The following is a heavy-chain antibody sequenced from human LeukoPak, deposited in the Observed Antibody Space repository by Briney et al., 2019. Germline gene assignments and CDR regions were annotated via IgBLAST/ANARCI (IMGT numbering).Heavy chain of an antibody. J-gene: IGHJ4*02. V-gene: IGHV4-34*01. CDR1: GGSFSGYY. CDR2: INHSGST. D-gene: IGHD5-12*01. Sequence: SETLSLTCAVYGGSFSGYYWSWIRQPPGKGLEWIGEINHSGSTNYNPSLKSRVTISVDTSKNQFSLKLSSVTAADTAVYYCARDEWLRSLDYWGQRTLVTVSS. CDR3: ARDEWLRSLDY.